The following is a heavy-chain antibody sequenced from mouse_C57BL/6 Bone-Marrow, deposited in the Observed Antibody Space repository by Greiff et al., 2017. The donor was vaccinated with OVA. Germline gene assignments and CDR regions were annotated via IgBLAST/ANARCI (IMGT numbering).Heavy chain of an antibody. J-gene: IGHJ3*01. Sequence: EVMLVESGGGLVQPGGSMKLSCVASGFTFSNYWMNWVRQSPEKGLEWVAQIRLKSDNYATHYAESVKGRFTISRDDSKSSVYLQMNNLRAEDTGIYYCTGYLLLPYWGQGTLVTVSA. CDR1: GFTFSNYW. V-gene: IGHV6-3*01. D-gene: IGHD1-1*01. CDR2: IRLKSDNYAT. CDR3: TGYLLLPY.